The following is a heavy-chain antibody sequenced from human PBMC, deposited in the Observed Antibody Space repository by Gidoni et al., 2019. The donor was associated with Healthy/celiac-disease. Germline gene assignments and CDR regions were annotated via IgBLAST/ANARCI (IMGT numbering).Heavy chain of an antibody. J-gene: IGHJ3*02. CDR1: GFTFSSYD. Sequence: EVQLLESGGGLVQPGGSLRLSCAASGFTFSSYDMHWVRQATGKGLEWVSAIGTAGDTYYPGSVKGRFTISRENAKNSLYLQMNSLRAGDTAVYYCARGRSRMPYQLDAFDIWGQGTMVTVSS. CDR3: ARGRSRMPYQLDAFDI. CDR2: IGTAGDT. D-gene: IGHD2-2*01. V-gene: IGHV3-13*01.